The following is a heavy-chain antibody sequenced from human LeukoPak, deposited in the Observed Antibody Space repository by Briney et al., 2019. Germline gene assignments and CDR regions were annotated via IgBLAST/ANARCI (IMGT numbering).Heavy chain of an antibody. D-gene: IGHD6-19*01. CDR2: INPDGTVT. V-gene: IGHV3-74*01. CDR1: GFTFNTYW. J-gene: IGHJ2*01. Sequence: RSGGSLRLSCAASGFTFNTYWMHWVPQAPGKGLVWVSPINPDGTVTTYADSVKGRFTISRDNAKNTLYLQMNSLKAEDTAVYYCVRDSPSGFFDLWGRGTLVTVSS. CDR3: VRDSPSGFFDL.